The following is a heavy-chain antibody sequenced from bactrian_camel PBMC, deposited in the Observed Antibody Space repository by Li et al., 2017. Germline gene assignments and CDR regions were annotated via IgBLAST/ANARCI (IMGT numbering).Heavy chain of an antibody. Sequence: HVQLVESGGGSVQAGGSLRLSCAASGLPSSSYCMGWFRQAPGKEREFVSGFSGAGIPRYADSVKGRFTISLDNAKNTVYLQMNSLESDDTAIYYCGLGPRNRQACGKYTATTGARGPRSPSP. CDR3: GLGPRNRQACGKYTATT. V-gene: IGHV3S26*01. CDR2: FSGAGIP. CDR1: GLPSSSYC. D-gene: IGHD1*01. J-gene: IGHJ4*01.